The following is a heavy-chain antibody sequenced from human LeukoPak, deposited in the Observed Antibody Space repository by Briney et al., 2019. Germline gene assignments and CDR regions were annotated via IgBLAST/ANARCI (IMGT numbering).Heavy chain of an antibody. D-gene: IGHD1-14*01. CDR2: AFWDDDN. CDR1: GFSLTTRPVG. J-gene: IGHJ4*02. Sequence: SGPTLVNPTQTLTLTCTFSGFSLTTRPVGVVWFRQPPVNAPELLASAFWDDDNHYNPSLKSRVTVTKDSSKNLVVLIMTNVDPMDTATYYCAHRRSGYNWNHGDFEYWGLGTLVTISS. V-gene: IGHV2-5*02. CDR3: AHRRSGYNWNHGDFEY.